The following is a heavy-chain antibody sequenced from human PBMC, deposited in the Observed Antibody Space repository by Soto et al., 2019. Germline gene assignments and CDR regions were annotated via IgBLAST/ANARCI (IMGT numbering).Heavy chain of an antibody. CDR2: INPSGGST. J-gene: IGHJ4*02. CDR1: GYTFTSYY. V-gene: IGHV1-46*03. Sequence: ASVKVSCKASGYTFTSYYMHWVRQAPGQGLEWMGIINPSGGSTSYAQKFQGRVTMTRDTSTSTVYMELSSLRSEDTAVYYCAREPVQWLVRKYYFDYWGQGTLVTVSS. D-gene: IGHD6-19*01. CDR3: AREPVQWLVRKYYFDY.